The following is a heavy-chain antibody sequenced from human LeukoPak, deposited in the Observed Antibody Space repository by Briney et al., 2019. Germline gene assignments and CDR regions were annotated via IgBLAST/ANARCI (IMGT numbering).Heavy chain of an antibody. CDR1: XXSISSXX. Sequence: VSXXSISSXXXXXXXXXXXXXLXXIXYXYYSGSTNYNPSLKSRVTISVDTSKNQFSLKLSSVTAADTAVYYCARLIYYYGSGSWFDPWGQGTLVTVSS. CDR2: XYYSGST. V-gene: IGHV4-59*01. CDR3: ARLIYYYGSGSWFDP. D-gene: IGHD3-10*01. J-gene: IGHJ5*02.